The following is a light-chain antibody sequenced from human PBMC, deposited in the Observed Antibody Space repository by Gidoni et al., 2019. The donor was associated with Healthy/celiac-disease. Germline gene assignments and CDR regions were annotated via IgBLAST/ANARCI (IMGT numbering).Light chain of an antibody. J-gene: IGKJ1*01. V-gene: IGKV3-20*01. CDR3: HQYGSSPRT. CDR1: QSVSSSD. CDR2: GAA. Sequence: EIVFMQCPGTLSLSPGERATLSCSASQSVSSSDLACYQQKPGQAPLRLINGAASRATSAPDRLSSGGSWTAFTLTISSLVPEDFAVYFCHQYGSSPRTFGQGTKLENK.